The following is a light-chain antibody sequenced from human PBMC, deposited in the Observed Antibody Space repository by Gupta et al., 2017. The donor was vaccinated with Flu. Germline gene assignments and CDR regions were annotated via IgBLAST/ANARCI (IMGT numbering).Light chain of an antibody. V-gene: IGKV1-33*01. CDR3: QQYDSVPIT. J-gene: IGKJ4*01. CDR1: QDISDY. Sequence: PSSLSASVGDRVTLSCQASQDISDYLNWYQQKPGKAPTLSIYDAPNLKAGVPSRFTGSGSGTSFSFTINNLQAEDSATYYCQQYDSVPITFGGGTRVDIK. CDR2: DAP.